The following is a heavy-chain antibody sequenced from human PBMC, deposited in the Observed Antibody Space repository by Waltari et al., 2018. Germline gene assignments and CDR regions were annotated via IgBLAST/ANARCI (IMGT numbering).Heavy chain of an antibody. D-gene: IGHD6-19*01. J-gene: IGHJ3*01. CDR2: ISQIATNT. Sequence: EEQLVESGGGLVQPGGSLRLSCVASGFTFSAVPLSWVRQAPGKGLEWVSGISQIATNTAYADSVKGRFTVSRDNSKNTVYLQMNRLADDDTAIYFCAGSVRAGADAFDVWGQGTVVTVSS. CDR1: GFTFSAVP. CDR3: AGSVRAGADAFDV. V-gene: IGHV3-23*04.